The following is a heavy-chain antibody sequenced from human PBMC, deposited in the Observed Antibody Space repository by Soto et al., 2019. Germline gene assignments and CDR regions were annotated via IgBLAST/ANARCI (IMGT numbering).Heavy chain of an antibody. V-gene: IGHV3-23*01. D-gene: IGHD3-16*01. Sequence: GGSLRLSCAASGFTFSSYAMSWVRQAPGKGLEWVSAISGSGGSTYYADSVKGRFTISRDNSKNTLYLQMNSLRAEDTAVYYCTKDRAIMITFGGGHRGLFDYWGQGTLVTVSS. J-gene: IGHJ4*02. CDR3: TKDRAIMITFGGGHRGLFDY. CDR2: ISGSGGST. CDR1: GFTFSSYA.